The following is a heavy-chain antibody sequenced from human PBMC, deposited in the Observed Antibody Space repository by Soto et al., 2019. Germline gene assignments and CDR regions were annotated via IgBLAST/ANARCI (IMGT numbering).Heavy chain of an antibody. Sequence: QITLKESGPTLVRPTQTLTLTCTFSGFSLSTSGVGVGWIRQPPGKALEWLALIYWDDDKRYSPSLKSRLTITKATSKNQVVLTMTNMDPVDTATYYCAHSRCGGDCLQSYSSHYYYGMDVWGQGTTVTVFS. CDR1: GFSLSTSGVG. CDR3: AHSRCGGDCLQSYSSHYYYGMDV. D-gene: IGHD2-21*02. V-gene: IGHV2-5*02. CDR2: IYWDDDK. J-gene: IGHJ6*02.